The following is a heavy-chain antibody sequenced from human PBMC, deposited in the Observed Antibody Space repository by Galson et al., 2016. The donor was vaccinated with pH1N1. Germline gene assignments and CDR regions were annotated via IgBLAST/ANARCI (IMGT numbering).Heavy chain of an antibody. CDR3: ARSLQYYDPYYLDY. CDR1: KFTFSQYW. D-gene: IGHD3-22*01. Sequence: LRLSCAASKFTFSQYWMSWVRQAPGKGLEWVANIKLDGTKKYYVDSERGRFTISRDNAKNSLFLQMDSLRAEDTAVYYCARSLQYYDPYYLDYWGQGTLVSVSS. J-gene: IGHJ4*02. CDR2: IKLDGTKK. V-gene: IGHV3-7*01.